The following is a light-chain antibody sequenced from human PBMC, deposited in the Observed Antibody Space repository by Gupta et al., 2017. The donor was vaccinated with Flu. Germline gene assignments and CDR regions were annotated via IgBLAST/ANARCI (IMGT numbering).Light chain of an antibody. Sequence: YQLTQAPAMSVSQGQTDTITCSGSALSKQYVYWYRQRPGQAPVLLIYKETERASGIPDRISGSSSGTRVTLTIRGVQTEDEADYYCQSADITGASRVFGGVT. CDR1: ALSKQY. J-gene: IGLJ3*02. V-gene: IGLV3-25*02. CDR2: KET. CDR3: QSADITGASRV.